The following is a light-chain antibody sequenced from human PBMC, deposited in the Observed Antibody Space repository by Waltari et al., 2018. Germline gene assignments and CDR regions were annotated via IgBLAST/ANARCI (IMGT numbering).Light chain of an antibody. V-gene: IGKV1-5*03. CDR1: QSMSNW. Sequence: DIQMTQSPSTLSASVGDRVTITCRASQSMSNWLAWYQQKPGTPPKVLIYKASSLESGVPSRFSGSGSGTEFTLTISSLQPYDVATYYCQQYKSYPWTFGQGTKVEI. CDR2: KAS. J-gene: IGKJ1*01. CDR3: QQYKSYPWT.